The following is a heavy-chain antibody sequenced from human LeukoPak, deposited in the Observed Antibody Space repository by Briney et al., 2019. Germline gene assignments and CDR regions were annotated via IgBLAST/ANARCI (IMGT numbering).Heavy chain of an antibody. CDR2: INHSGST. V-gene: IGHV4-34*01. CDR3: ARDLGLKFPFDY. J-gene: IGHJ4*02. CDR1: GGSFSGYY. Sequence: PSETLSLTCAVYGGSFSGYYWSWIRQPPGKGLEWIGEINHSGSTNYNPSLKSRVTISVDTSKNQFSLKLSSVTAADTAVYNCARDLGLKFPFDYWGQGTLVTVSS.